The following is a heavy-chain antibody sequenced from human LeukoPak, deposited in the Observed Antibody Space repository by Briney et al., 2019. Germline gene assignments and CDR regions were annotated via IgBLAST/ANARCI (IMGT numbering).Heavy chain of an antibody. CDR1: GFTFDDYA. D-gene: IGHD3-22*01. V-gene: IGHV3-9*01. CDR2: ISWNSGSI. J-gene: IGHJ4*02. Sequence: GGSLRLSCAASGFTFDDYAMHWVRQAPGKGLEWVSGISWNSGSIGYADSVRGRFTISRDNAKNSLYLQMNSLRAEDTALYYCAKTQGSSGYYFDYWGQGTLVTVSS. CDR3: AKTQGSSGYYFDY.